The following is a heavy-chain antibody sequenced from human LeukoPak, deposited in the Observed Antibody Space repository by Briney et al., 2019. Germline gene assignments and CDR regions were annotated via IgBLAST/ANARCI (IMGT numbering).Heavy chain of an antibody. CDR1: GFTFSSYG. Sequence: GGSLRLSCAASGFTFSSYGMHWVRQAPGKGLEWVAFIRYDGSNKYYADSVKGRFTISRDNSKNTLYLQMNSLRAEDTAVYYCAKDRSSGYLLHYWGQGTLVTVSS. D-gene: IGHD3-22*01. V-gene: IGHV3-30*02. CDR3: AKDRSSGYLLHY. CDR2: IRYDGSNK. J-gene: IGHJ4*02.